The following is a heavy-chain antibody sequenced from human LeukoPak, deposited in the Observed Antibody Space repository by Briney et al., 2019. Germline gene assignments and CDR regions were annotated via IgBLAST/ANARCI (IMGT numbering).Heavy chain of an antibody. CDR1: GFTYKMYA. J-gene: IGHJ4*02. V-gene: IGHV3-23*01. Sequence: TGGSLRLSCVASGFTYKMYAMSWVRHAPGKRLEWVSTFSGPMETTYYAPSVRGRFTMSRDNSKNTLSLQMNSLRAEDTAIYYCAKASLGSCTGAGCYHFDNWGQGTLVTVSS. CDR2: FSGPMETT. CDR3: AKASLGSCTGAGCYHFDN. D-gene: IGHD2-8*02.